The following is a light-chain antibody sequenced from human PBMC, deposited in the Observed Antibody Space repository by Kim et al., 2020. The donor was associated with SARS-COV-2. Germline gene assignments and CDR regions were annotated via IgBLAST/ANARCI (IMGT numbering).Light chain of an antibody. J-gene: IGKJ2*01. CDR2: DAS. V-gene: IGKV3-11*01. CDR3: QQRYNWPMFT. Sequence: LSPGERATLSGRARQSVSTYLAWYQQKPGQAPRLLIYDASNRATGIPARFSGSGSGTDFTLTISSLEPEDFAVYYCQQRYNWPMFTFGQGTKLEI. CDR1: QSVSTY.